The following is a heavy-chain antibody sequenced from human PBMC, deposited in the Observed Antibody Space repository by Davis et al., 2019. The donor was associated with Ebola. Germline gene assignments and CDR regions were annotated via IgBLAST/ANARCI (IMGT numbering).Heavy chain of an antibody. CDR1: GGSFSGYY. J-gene: IGHJ4*02. V-gene: IGHV4-34*01. CDR3: ARNTANFDY. D-gene: IGHD5-18*01. CDR2: INHSRIT. Sequence: PSETLSLTCAVYGGSFSGYYWSWIRQTPGKGREWIGEINHSRITNYNPSLKSRVTISIDTSKNQFSLKLSSVTAADTAVYYCARNTANFDYWGQGTLVTVSS.